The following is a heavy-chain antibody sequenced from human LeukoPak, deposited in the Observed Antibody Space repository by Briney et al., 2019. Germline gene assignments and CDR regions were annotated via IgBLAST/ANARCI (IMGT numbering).Heavy chain of an antibody. CDR1: GFTFSDYG. Sequence: GRSLRLSCAASGFTFSDYGIHWVRQAPGKGLEWVAVIWYDGTNKYYGDSVKGRFTISRDNSKNTLYLQMNSLRAEDTAVYYCAKDRGSYSTTADSWGQGTLVAVSS. CDR3: AKDRGSYSTTADS. V-gene: IGHV3-33*06. D-gene: IGHD1-26*01. CDR2: IWYDGTNK. J-gene: IGHJ5*01.